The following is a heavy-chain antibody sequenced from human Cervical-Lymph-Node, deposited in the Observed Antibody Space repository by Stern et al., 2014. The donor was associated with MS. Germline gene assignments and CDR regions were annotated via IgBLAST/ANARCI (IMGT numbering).Heavy chain of an antibody. Sequence: EVQLVESGGGLVKPGGSLRLSCTAPEFTFSDFSMNWVRQAPGKGLEWVSSISSDSFYVYYADSVRGRFTISRDNAKNSLDLQMNSLRAEDTAVYYCARASKIYFDSRDYKDYWYFDLWGRGTVVTVSS. V-gene: IGHV3-21*01. D-gene: IGHD3-22*01. CDR2: ISSDSFYV. CDR1: EFTFSDFS. J-gene: IGHJ2*01. CDR3: ARASKIYFDSRDYKDYWYFDL.